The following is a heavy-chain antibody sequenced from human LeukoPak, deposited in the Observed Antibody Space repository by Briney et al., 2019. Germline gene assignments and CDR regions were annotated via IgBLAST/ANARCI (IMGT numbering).Heavy chain of an antibody. Sequence: PGGSLRLSCAASGFTFTSYAMSWVRQAPGKGMEWLSIICGDGGCTYYTDSVKGRFTISRDNSKNTLYLQMNSLRAEDTAIYYCAKGTCGSSGYSHSFDYWGRGTLVSVSS. J-gene: IGHJ4*02. CDR2: ICGDGGCT. D-gene: IGHD3-22*01. V-gene: IGHV3-23*01. CDR1: GFTFTSYA. CDR3: AKGTCGSSGYSHSFDY.